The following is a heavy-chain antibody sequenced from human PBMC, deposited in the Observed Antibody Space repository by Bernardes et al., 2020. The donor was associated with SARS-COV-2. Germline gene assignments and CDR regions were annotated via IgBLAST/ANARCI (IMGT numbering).Heavy chain of an antibody. CDR2: IYSSGSS. Sequence: SETLSLTCTVSGGSISSSNYYWGWIRQPPGKGLEWIGSIYSSGSSYYNPSLQSRVRESVDTSKNQFSLRLSFVTAADTAVYYCARAFYDFWSGYLPGAFDIWGQGTMVTVSS. CDR3: ARAFYDFWSGYLPGAFDI. CDR1: GGSISSSNYY. V-gene: IGHV4-39*01. J-gene: IGHJ3*02. D-gene: IGHD3-3*01.